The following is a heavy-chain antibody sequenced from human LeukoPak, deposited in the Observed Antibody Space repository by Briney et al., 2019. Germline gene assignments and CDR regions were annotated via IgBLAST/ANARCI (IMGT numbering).Heavy chain of an antibody. CDR3: ATNHYYDSSGYQRSYDY. D-gene: IGHD3-22*01. Sequence: KASETLSLTCAVYGGSFSGYYWSWIRQPPGKGLEWIGEINHSGSTSYNPSLKSRVTISVDTSKNQFSLKLSSVTAADTAVYYCATNHYYDSSGYQRSYDYWGQGTLVTVSS. CDR2: INHSGST. V-gene: IGHV4-34*01. CDR1: GGSFSGYY. J-gene: IGHJ4*02.